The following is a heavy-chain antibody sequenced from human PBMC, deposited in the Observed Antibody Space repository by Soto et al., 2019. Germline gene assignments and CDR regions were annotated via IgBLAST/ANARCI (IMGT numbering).Heavy chain of an antibody. Sequence: QVQLVQSGAEVKKPGSSVKVSCKASGGTFSSYAINWVRQAPGQGLEWMGGIIRIFGTPDYAQRFQSRVTITADESTSTAYMELSSLRSDDTAVYYCARQGSNEYYYYGMDVWGQGTTVTVSS. CDR3: ARQGSNEYYYYGMDV. V-gene: IGHV1-69*12. CDR1: GGTFSSYA. D-gene: IGHD3-10*01. CDR2: IIRIFGTP. J-gene: IGHJ6*02.